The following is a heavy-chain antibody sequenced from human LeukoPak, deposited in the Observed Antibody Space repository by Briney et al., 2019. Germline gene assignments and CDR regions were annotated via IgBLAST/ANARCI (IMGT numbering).Heavy chain of an antibody. J-gene: IGHJ2*01. CDR3: ARSFIPGRWYFDL. CDR2: ISTDGSYK. Sequence: PGGSLRLSCAVSGFTLSSFPFHWVRQAPGKGLEWAAAISTDGSYKYHGDSVKGRFTISRDNPMNTLYLQMNGLRPDDTAVYYCARSFIPGRWYFDLRGRGTLVTVSS. V-gene: IGHV3-30*04. CDR1: GFTLSSFP.